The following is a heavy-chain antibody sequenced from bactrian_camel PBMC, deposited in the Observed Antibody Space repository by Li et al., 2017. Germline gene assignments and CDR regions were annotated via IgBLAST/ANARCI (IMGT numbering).Heavy chain of an antibody. CDR3: ASANYFGSAMNS. D-gene: IGHD2*01. CDR2: IISDGTS. CDR1: ARTYSTCS. J-gene: IGHJ6*01. Sequence: VQLVESGGGLVQPGGSLRLSCAVSARTYSTCSMAWYRQAPGKAREMVSTIISDGTSYSADSVKGRFTISRDNAKNTVYLQLDSLKTEDMAMYYCASANYFGSAMNSWGQGTQVTVS. V-gene: IGHV3S53*01.